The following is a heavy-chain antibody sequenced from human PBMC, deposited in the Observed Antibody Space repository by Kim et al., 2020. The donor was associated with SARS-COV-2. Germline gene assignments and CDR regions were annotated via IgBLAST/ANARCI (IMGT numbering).Heavy chain of an antibody. CDR3: AKGQSGTRQEGYSDY. V-gene: IGHV3-23*01. J-gene: IGHJ4*02. CDR2: VSAAGLRT. D-gene: IGHD1-26*01. Sequence: GGSLRLSCAASGYTFSSYAMTWVRQAPGKGLEWVAAVSAAGLRTYYADSLKGRFTISRDNSKNTVNLQMNSLRPEDSAVYYCAKGQSGTRQEGYSDYWGQGILVTVSS. CDR1: GYTFSSYA.